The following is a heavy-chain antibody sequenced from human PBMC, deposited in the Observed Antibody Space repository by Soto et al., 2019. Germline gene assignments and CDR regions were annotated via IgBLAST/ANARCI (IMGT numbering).Heavy chain of an antibody. Sequence: QVQLVQSGAEVKKPGASVKVSCKASGYTFTSYDINWVRQATGQGLEWMGWMNANSGNTGYAQKFQGRVNMTRNTSITTAYMGLSSLRSEESAVYYCARSASFYCGSGNNWFDPWGQGTLVTVSS. V-gene: IGHV1-8*01. J-gene: IGHJ5*02. CDR3: ARSASFYCGSGNNWFDP. CDR2: MNANSGNT. D-gene: IGHD3-10*01. CDR1: GYTFTSYD.